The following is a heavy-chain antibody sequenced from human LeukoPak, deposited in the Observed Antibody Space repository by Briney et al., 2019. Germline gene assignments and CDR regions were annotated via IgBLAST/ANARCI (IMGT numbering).Heavy chain of an antibody. V-gene: IGHV4-39*01. Sequence: SETLSLTCTVSGGSISSSSYYWGWIRQPPGKGLEWIGSIYYSGSTYYNPSLKSRVTISVDTSKNQFSLKLSSVTAADTAVYYCARLEAAAGKRGWPIDYWGQGTLVTVSS. D-gene: IGHD6-13*01. CDR3: ARLEAAAGKRGWPIDY. CDR2: IYYSGST. J-gene: IGHJ4*02. CDR1: GGSISSSSYY.